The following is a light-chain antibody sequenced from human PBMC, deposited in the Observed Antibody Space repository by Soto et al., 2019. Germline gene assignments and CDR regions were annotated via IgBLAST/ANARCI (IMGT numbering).Light chain of an antibody. J-gene: IGKJ1*01. CDR1: QRVSSY. CDR3: QQYGKIRGK. Sequence: DIVLTLPPTTLSCSPDNIVTLSFRASQRVSSYLAWYQQKPGQAPRLLIYDASNRATGIPDRFSGSGSGTDFTLTITRLEPEDFAVYYCQQYGKIRGKFGQGTKVDIK. V-gene: IGKV3-11*01. CDR2: DAS.